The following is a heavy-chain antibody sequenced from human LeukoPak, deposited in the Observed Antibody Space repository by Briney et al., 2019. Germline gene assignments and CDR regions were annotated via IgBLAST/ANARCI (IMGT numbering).Heavy chain of an antibody. CDR3: ARDEGYCSGGSCYSEWAFDI. CDR1: GGSISSSNYY. D-gene: IGHD2-15*01. Sequence: SETLSLTCTVSGGSISSSNYYWGWIRQPPGKGLEWIASIHYSETTYYNPSLKSRVTISVDTSKNQFSLKLSSVTAADTAVYYCARDEGYCSGGSCYSEWAFDIWGQGTMVTVSS. V-gene: IGHV4-39*07. J-gene: IGHJ3*02. CDR2: IHYSETT.